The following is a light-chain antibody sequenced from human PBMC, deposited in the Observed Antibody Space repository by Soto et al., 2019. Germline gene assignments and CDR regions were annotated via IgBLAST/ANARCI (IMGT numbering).Light chain of an antibody. CDR2: DVS. Sequence: ALTQPASVSGSPGQSITISCTGTSSDVGGYNYVSWYQQHPGKAPKLMIYDVSNRPSGVSNRFSGSKSGNTASLTISGLQAEDEADYYCSSYTSSSTELVFGGGTKLTVL. CDR1: SSDVGGYNY. V-gene: IGLV2-14*01. J-gene: IGLJ2*01. CDR3: SSYTSSSTELV.